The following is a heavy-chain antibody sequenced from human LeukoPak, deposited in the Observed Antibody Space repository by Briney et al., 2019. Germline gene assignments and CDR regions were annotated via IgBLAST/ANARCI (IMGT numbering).Heavy chain of an antibody. CDR1: GGSISSYY. CDR3: ARSPGGSSFAYYYYMDV. D-gene: IGHD1-26*01. V-gene: IGHV4-59*01. CDR2: IYYSGST. Sequence: SETPSLTCTVSGGSISSYYWSWIRQPPGKGLEWIGYIYYSGSTNYNPSLKSRVTISVDTSKNQFSLKLSSVTAADTAVYYCARSPGGSSFAYYYYMDVWGKGTTVTVSS. J-gene: IGHJ6*03.